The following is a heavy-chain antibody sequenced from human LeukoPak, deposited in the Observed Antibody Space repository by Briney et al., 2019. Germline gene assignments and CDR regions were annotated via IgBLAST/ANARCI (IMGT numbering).Heavy chain of an antibody. CDR1: GFIFSTYW. V-gene: IGHV3-30*18. CDR2: ISYDGSNK. CDR3: AKEYSSGWPHY. J-gene: IGHJ4*02. D-gene: IGHD6-19*01. Sequence: GGSLGLSCAASGFIFSTYWMNWVRQAPGKGLEWVAVISYDGSNKYYADSVKGRFTISRDNSKNTLYLQMNSLRAEDTAVYYCAKEYSSGWPHYWGQGTLVTVSS.